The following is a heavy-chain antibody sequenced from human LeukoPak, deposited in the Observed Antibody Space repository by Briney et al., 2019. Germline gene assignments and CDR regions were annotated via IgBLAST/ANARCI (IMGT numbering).Heavy chain of an antibody. Sequence: EASVKVSCKASGYTFTNYDINWVRQATGQGLEWMGWMNPNSGNTGYAQKFQGRVTITRNTSISTAYMELSSLRSEDTAVDYCARPERSSSWYRIVWFDPWGQGTLVTVSS. CDR1: GYTFTNYD. J-gene: IGHJ5*02. CDR3: ARPERSSSWYRIVWFDP. V-gene: IGHV1-8*03. CDR2: MNPNSGNT. D-gene: IGHD6-13*01.